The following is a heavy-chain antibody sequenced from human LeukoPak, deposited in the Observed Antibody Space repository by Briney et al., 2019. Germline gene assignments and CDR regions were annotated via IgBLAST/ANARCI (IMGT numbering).Heavy chain of an antibody. CDR1: GFTFSSYS. D-gene: IGHD2-15*01. CDR3: TVWGIVVVVAAKVPGN. Sequence: GGSLRLSCAASGFTFSSYSMNWVRQAPGKGLEWVSSISSSSSYIYYADSVKGRFTISRDNSKNTLYLQMNSLRAEDTAVYYCTVWGIVVVVAAKVPGNWGQGTLVTVSS. CDR2: ISSSSSYI. J-gene: IGHJ4*02. V-gene: IGHV3-21*01.